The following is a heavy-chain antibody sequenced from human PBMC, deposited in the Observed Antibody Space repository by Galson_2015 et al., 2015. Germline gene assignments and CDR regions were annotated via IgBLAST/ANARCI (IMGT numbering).Heavy chain of an antibody. CDR3: AKRGEQQLVRGVYHFDY. D-gene: IGHD6-13*01. V-gene: IGHV3-23*01. Sequence: SLRLSCAASGFTFSSYAVSWVRQAPGKGLEWVSAVSNDGTSTYYADSAKGRFTISRDNSKSTVCLQMNSLRAEDTAVYYCAKRGEQQLVRGVYHFDYWGRESWSPSPQ. J-gene: IGHJ4*02. CDR2: VSNDGTST. CDR1: GFTFSSYA.